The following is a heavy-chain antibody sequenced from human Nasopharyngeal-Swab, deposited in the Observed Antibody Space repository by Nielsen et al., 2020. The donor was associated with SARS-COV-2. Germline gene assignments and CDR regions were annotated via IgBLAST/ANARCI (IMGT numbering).Heavy chain of an antibody. Sequence: GESLKISCAASGFSFSSYAMSWVRQTPGKGLEWVSGISASGDTTYCADSVKGRFTISRDNSKNTLYLQLNSLRAEDTAVYYCAKGAVGGAVAGTQYFQHWGQGTQVTVSS. J-gene: IGHJ1*01. CDR3: AKGAVGGAVAGTQYFQH. CDR1: GFSFSSYA. CDR2: ISASGDTT. V-gene: IGHV3-23*01. D-gene: IGHD6-19*01.